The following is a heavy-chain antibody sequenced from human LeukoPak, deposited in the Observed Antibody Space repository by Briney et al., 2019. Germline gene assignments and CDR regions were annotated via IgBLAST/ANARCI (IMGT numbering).Heavy chain of an antibody. V-gene: IGHV3-30*18. CDR2: ISYDGSNK. D-gene: IGHD2-8*02. Sequence: GGSLRLSCAASGFMFSSNWMSWVRQAPGKGLEWVAVISYDGSNKYYADSVKGRFTISRDNSKNTLYLQMNSLRAEDTAVYYCAKEVVYDYYYYGMDVWGQGTTVTVSS. CDR1: GFMFSSNW. CDR3: AKEVVYDYYYYGMDV. J-gene: IGHJ6*02.